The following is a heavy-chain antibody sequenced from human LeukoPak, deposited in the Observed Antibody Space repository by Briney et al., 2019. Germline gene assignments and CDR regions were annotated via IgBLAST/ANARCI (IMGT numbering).Heavy chain of an antibody. CDR2: ISYEGGFK. Sequence: GRSLRLSCAASGFTFSNYGMHWVRQAPGKGLEWVAVISYEGGFKFYGDSVKGRFTISRDNSRNTLYLQMNSLSAEDTAMYYCAKKKEGMATVPSGVDYWGQGTLVTVSS. V-gene: IGHV3-30*18. D-gene: IGHD5-24*01. J-gene: IGHJ4*02. CDR1: GFTFSNYG. CDR3: AKKKEGMATVPSGVDY.